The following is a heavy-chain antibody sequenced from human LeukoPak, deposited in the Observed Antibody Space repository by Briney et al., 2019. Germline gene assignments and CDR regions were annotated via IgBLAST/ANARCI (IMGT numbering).Heavy chain of an antibody. CDR1: EFTFSTYW. V-gene: IGHV3-7*01. CDR2: IKQDGSEK. CDR3: ARHRSGGSQDDAFDI. Sequence: GGALRLSCAASEFTFSTYWMTWVRQAPGKGLERGADIKQDGSEKYYVDSVKGRFTISRQNAKKSLFLQINSLRAEDTAVYYCARHRSGGSQDDAFDIWGQGTLVTVSS. D-gene: IGHD2-15*01. J-gene: IGHJ3*02.